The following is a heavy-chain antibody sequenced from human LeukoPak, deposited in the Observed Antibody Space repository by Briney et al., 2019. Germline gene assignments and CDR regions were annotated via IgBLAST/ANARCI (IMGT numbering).Heavy chain of an antibody. CDR1: GFSVNSYY. V-gene: IGHV3-53*01. Sequence: GGSLRLSCVASGFSVNSYYMSWVRQAPGRGLEWVSALSSGDNTHYADSVNGRFTISRDNSKNTLYLQLNGLRAEDTAVYYCARRYCSTCPTGHAFDLWGQGTMVTVSS. CDR3: ARRYCSTCPTGHAFDL. D-gene: IGHD2-2*01. J-gene: IGHJ3*01. CDR2: LSSGDNT.